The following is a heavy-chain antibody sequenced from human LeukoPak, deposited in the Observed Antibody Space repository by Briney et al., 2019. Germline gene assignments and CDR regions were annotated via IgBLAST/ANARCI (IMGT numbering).Heavy chain of an antibody. CDR2: ISSSSSYI. Sequence: GGSLRLSWAPSGFTFSIYSMNWVRQAPGKGLEWVSSISSSSSYIYYADSVKGRFTISRDNAKNSLYLQMNSLRAEDTAVYYCARGLRESHSAFDIWGQGTMVTVSS. V-gene: IGHV3-21*01. CDR3: ARGLRESHSAFDI. D-gene: IGHD3-16*01. J-gene: IGHJ3*02. CDR1: GFTFSIYS.